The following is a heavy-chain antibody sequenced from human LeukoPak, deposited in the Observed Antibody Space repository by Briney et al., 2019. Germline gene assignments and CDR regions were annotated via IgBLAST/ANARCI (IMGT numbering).Heavy chain of an antibody. CDR3: ARLILWFGESYYFDY. CDR2: ISYDGSNK. Sequence: GGSLRLSCAASGFTFSSYAMHWVRQAPGKGLEWVAVISYDGSNKYYADSVKGRFTISRDNSENTLYLQMNSLRAEDTAVYYCARLILWFGESYYFDYWGQGTLVTVSS. CDR1: GFTFSSYA. V-gene: IGHV3-30-3*01. J-gene: IGHJ4*02. D-gene: IGHD3-10*01.